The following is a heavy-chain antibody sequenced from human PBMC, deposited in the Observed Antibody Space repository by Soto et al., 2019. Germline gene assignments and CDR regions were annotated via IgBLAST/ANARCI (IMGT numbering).Heavy chain of an antibody. CDR3: ASLYGSGSYYSGVGDY. J-gene: IGHJ4*02. V-gene: IGHV3-30-3*01. CDR2: ISYDGSDK. Sequence: HVQLVETGGGVVQPGRSLRLSCAASGFTFSNYDMHWVRQAPGKGLEWVAVISYDGSDKYYADSVKGRFTISRDNSKNTLYLQMNSLRAEDPAVYYCASLYGSGSYYSGVGDYWGQGTLVTVSS. CDR1: GFTFSNYD. D-gene: IGHD3-10*01.